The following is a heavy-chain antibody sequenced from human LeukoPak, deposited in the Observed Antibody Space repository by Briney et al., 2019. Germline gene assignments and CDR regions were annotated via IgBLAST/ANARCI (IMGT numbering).Heavy chain of an antibody. CDR2: INPNSGGT. J-gene: IGHJ3*02. V-gene: IGHV1-2*06. D-gene: IGHD2-15*01. CDR1: GYTFTCYY. CDR3: AREAVYCCGGSCDDAFDI. Sequence: GASVKVSCKASGYTFTCYYMHWVRQAPGQGLEWMGRINPNSGGTNYAQKFQGRVTMTRDTSISTAYMELSRLRSDDTAVYYCAREAVYCCGGSCDDAFDIWGQGTMVTVSS.